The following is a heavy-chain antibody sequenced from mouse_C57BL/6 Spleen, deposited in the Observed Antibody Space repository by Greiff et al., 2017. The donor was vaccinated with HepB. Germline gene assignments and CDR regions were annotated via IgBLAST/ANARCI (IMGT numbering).Heavy chain of an antibody. CDR3: ARLLYYDYDNYAMDY. J-gene: IGHJ4*01. CDR1: GFTFSDYY. D-gene: IGHD2-4*01. Sequence: EVQGVESEGGLVQPGSSMKLSCTASGFTFSDYYMAWVRQVPEKGLEWVANINYDGSSTYYLDSLKSRFIISRDNAKNILYLQMSSLKPEDTATYYCARLLYYDYDNYAMDYWGQGTSVTVSS. V-gene: IGHV5-16*01. CDR2: INYDGSST.